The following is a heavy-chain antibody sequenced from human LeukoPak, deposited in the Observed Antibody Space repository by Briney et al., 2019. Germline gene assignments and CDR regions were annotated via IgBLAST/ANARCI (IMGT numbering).Heavy chain of an antibody. V-gene: IGHV6-1*01. CDR1: GDSVSSNSAA. CDR3: ARADDYGDYAYDY. J-gene: IGHJ4*02. Sequence: PSQTLSLTCAISGDSVSSNSAAWNWIRQSPSRGLEWLGRTYYRSKWYNDYAISVKSRITINPDTSKNQFSLQLSSVTAADTAVYYCARADDYGDYAYDYWGQGTLVTVSS. D-gene: IGHD4-17*01. CDR2: TYYRSKWYN.